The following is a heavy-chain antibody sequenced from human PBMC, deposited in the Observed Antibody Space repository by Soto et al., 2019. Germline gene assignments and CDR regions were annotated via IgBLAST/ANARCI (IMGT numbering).Heavy chain of an antibody. Sequence: EVQLLDSGGGLGKPGGSLRLSCAASGITFSCYGLTWVRQAPGKGLEWVSAISGGGGATFYADSVKGRFTISRDNSKNTLYLQRNTLRAEDTAVYYCARKVSGSTGRPDLWYFDLWGRGTRVTVSS. J-gene: IGHJ2*01. CDR2: ISGGGGAT. CDR3: ARKVSGSTGRPDLWYFDL. D-gene: IGHD3-10*01. CDR1: GITFSCYG. V-gene: IGHV3-23*01.